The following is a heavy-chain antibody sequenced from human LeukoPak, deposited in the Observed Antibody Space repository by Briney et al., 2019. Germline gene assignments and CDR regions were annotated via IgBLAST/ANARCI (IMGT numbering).Heavy chain of an antibody. D-gene: IGHD5-18*01. J-gene: IGHJ6*02. CDR1: AFTFSSYA. CDR2: ISGSGGST. CDR3: AKARYSYGSYYYYGMDV. Sequence: GGFLRLSCAASAFTFSSYAMSWVRQAPGKGLEWVSAISGSGGSTYYADSVKGRFTISRDNSKNTLYLQMNSLRAEDTAVYYCAKARYSYGSYYYYGMDVWGQGTTVTVSS. V-gene: IGHV3-23*01.